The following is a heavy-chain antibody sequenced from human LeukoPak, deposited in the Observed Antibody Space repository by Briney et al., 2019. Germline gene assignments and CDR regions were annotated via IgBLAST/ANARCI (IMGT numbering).Heavy chain of an antibody. CDR2: IRYDGSNK. Sequence: PGGSLRLSCAASGFTFSSYGMHWVRQAPGKGLEWVAFIRYDGSNKYYADSVKGRFTISRDNSKNTLYLQMNSLRAEDTAVYYCAKLGPDWNYVEAFDIWGQGTMVTVSS. D-gene: IGHD1-7*01. CDR1: GFTFSSYG. V-gene: IGHV3-30*02. CDR3: AKLGPDWNYVEAFDI. J-gene: IGHJ3*02.